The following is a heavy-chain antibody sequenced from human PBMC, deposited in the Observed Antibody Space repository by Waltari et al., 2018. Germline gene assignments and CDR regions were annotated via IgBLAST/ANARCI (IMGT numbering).Heavy chain of an antibody. V-gene: IGHV4-34*01. CDR2: INHNGRT. CDR3: ARGQQQPDY. D-gene: IGHD6-13*01. CDR1: GGSFSGYY. J-gene: IGHJ4*02. Sequence: QVQLQQWGAGLLKPSETLSLTCAVYGGSFSGYYWSWIRQPPGKGLEWIGEINHNGRTNYNPSLKSRVTISVDTSKNQFSLKLSSVTAADTAVYYCARGQQQPDYWGQGTLVTVSS.